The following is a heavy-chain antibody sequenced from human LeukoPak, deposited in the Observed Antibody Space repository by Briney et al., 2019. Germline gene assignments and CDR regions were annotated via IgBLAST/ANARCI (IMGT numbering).Heavy chain of an antibody. CDR1: GFTFSSYS. CDR3: AKAVDLATISVDI. J-gene: IGHJ3*02. CDR2: FSGSGGDT. V-gene: IGHV3-23*01. D-gene: IGHD5-24*01. Sequence: GSLRLSCAASGFTFSSYSMNWVRQAPGKGLGWVSAFSGSGGDTYYADSVKGRFTISRDNSKNTLYLQMNSLRVDDTAVYYCAKAVDLATISVDIWGQGTMVTVSS.